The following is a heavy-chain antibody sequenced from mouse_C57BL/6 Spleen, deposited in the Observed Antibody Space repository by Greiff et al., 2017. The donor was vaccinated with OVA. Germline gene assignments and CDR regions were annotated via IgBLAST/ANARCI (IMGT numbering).Heavy chain of an antibody. CDR2: ISDGGSYT. CDR1: GFTFSSSA. D-gene: IGHD1-2*01. CDR3: ARESSRTAYYFDY. Sequence: EVQLQQSGGGLVKPGGSLKLSCAASGFTFSSSAMSWVRQTPEKRLEWVATISDGGSYTYYPDNVKGRFTISRDNAKNNLYLQMNHLKSEHTAMYYCARESSRTAYYFDYWGQGTTLTVSS. J-gene: IGHJ2*01. V-gene: IGHV5-4*01.